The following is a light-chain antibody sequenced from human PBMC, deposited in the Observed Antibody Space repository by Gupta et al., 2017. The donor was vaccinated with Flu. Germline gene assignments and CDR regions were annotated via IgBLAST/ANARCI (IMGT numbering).Light chain of an antibody. CDR1: NIGIKN. Sequence: SYVLTQSPSVSVAPGQTARIACGGNNIGIKNVHWYQQQPGQAPVLIIADDSARPSGIPERISVSKSGNTATLTITRVEAGDEADYYCQVWDNSGDPVIFGGGTRLTVL. J-gene: IGLJ2*01. CDR2: DDS. V-gene: IGLV3-21*02. CDR3: QVWDNSGDPVI.